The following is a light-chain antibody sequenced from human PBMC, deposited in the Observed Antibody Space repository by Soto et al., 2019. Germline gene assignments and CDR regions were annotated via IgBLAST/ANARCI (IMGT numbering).Light chain of an antibody. V-gene: IGLV4-69*01. J-gene: IGLJ2*01. CDR2: LNSDGSH. CDR1: SGHSSYA. Sequence: QTVVTQSPSASASLGASVKLTCTLSSGHSSYAIAWHQQQPEKGPRYLMKLNSDGSHSKGDGIPDRFSGSSSGAERYLTISSLQSDDEADYYCQTWCTGIRVFGGGTKLTVL. CDR3: QTWCTGIRV.